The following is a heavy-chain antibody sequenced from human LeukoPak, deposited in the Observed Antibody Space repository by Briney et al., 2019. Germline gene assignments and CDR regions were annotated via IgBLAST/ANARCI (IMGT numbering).Heavy chain of an antibody. CDR2: IYYSGST. V-gene: IGHV4-59*08. Sequence: PSETPSLTCTVSGGSISSYYWSWIRQPPGKGLEWIGYIYYSGSTNYNPSLKSRVTISVDTSKNQFSLKLSSVTAADTAVYYCARQRFLEWYFDYWGQGTLVTVSS. J-gene: IGHJ4*02. D-gene: IGHD3-3*01. CDR3: ARQRFLEWYFDY. CDR1: GGSISSYY.